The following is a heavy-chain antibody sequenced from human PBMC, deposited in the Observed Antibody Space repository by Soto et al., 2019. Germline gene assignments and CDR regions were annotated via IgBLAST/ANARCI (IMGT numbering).Heavy chain of an antibody. D-gene: IGHD6-13*01. J-gene: IGHJ5*01. Sequence: EVQLLESGGVLVQPGGSLRLSCAASTFTFSSYAMSWVRQAPGKGLEWVSAISGRGGSTYYADSGKGRFTISRDNSKITLCLPRNSLSAADTAVYYCAKTEGSSNNWLGFWGQGTMVTVCS. CDR3: AKTEGSSNNWLGF. V-gene: IGHV3-23*01. CDR1: TFTFSSYA. CDR2: ISGRGGST.